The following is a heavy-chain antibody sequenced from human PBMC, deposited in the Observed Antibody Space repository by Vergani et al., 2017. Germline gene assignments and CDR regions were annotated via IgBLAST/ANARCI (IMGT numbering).Heavy chain of an antibody. CDR3: ASRSSELELRRNWFDP. CDR1: GGSISSSSYY. Sequence: QLQLQESGPGLVKPSETLSLTCTVSGGSISSSSYYWGWIRQPPGKGLEWIGSIYYSGSTYYNPSLKSRVTISVDTSKNQFSLKLSSVTAADTAVYYCASRSSELELRRNWFDPWGQGTLVTVSS. D-gene: IGHD1-7*01. CDR2: IYYSGST. V-gene: IGHV4-39*01. J-gene: IGHJ5*02.